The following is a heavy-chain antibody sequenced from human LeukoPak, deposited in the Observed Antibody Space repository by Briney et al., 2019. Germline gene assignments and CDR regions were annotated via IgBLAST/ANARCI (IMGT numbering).Heavy chain of an antibody. D-gene: IGHD6-6*01. Sequence: MSSETLSLTCTVSGASISSYYWSWIRQPPGKGLEWIGYIYYSGSTNYDPSLKSRVTISVDTSKNHFSLKVTSVTAADTAVYYCARGVVQGLGYFVLWGRGTLVTVSS. V-gene: IGHV4-59*01. J-gene: IGHJ2*01. CDR1: GASISSYY. CDR2: IYYSGST. CDR3: ARGVVQGLGYFVL.